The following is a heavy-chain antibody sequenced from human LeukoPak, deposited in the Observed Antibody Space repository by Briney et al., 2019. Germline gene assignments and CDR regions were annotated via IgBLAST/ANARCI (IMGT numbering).Heavy chain of an antibody. Sequence: CRSLRLSCAASGFTLDDYAMHWVRQTPRKGLGWVSGISWNSGNIGYADSVKGRFTISRDNARNSLYLQMNSLRAEDTALYYCAKDITHDTVMFSFASWGQGTLVTVSS. V-gene: IGHV3-9*01. D-gene: IGHD5-18*01. CDR3: AKDITHDTVMFSFAS. CDR1: GFTLDDYA. CDR2: ISWNSGNI. J-gene: IGHJ4*02.